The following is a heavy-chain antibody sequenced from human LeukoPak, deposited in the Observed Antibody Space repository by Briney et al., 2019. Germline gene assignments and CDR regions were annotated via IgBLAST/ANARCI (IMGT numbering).Heavy chain of an antibody. J-gene: IGHJ4*02. CDR1: GFTFSSYA. CDR3: AKAYGSGSRPFPFDY. Sequence: QPWGSLRLSCAASGFTFSSYAMSWVRQAPGKGLEWVSAISGSGGSTYYADSVKGRFTISRDNSKNTLYLQMNSLRAEDTAVYYCAKAYGSGSRPFPFDYWGQGTLVTVSS. D-gene: IGHD3-10*01. V-gene: IGHV3-23*01. CDR2: ISGSGGST.